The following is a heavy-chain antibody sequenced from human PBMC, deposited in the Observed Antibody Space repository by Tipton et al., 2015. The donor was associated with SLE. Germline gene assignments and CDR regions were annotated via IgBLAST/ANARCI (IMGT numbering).Heavy chain of an antibody. J-gene: IGHJ5*02. Sequence: SLRLSCAASGFTFSSYWMHWVRQAPGKGLVWVSRINSDGSSTSYADSVKGRFTISRDNSKNSPYLQMNSLRTEDTALYYCAKDGEMATTRSWFDPWGQGTLVTVSS. D-gene: IGHD5-24*01. CDR1: GFTFSSYW. CDR3: AKDGEMATTRSWFDP. V-gene: IGHV3-74*01. CDR2: INSDGSST.